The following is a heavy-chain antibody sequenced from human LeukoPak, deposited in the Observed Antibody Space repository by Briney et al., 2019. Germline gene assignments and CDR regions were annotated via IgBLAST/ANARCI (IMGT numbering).Heavy chain of an antibody. J-gene: IGHJ1*01. V-gene: IGHV4-59*01. CDR3: ARGTEGSAWLLQH. CDR2: TSNSGST. D-gene: IGHD6-25*01. CDR1: GGSINSYY. Sequence: SETLSLTCTVSGGSINSYYWSWIRQPPGKGLEWIGYTSNSGSTDYNPSLKSRVTISVDTSKNQFSLDLNSVTTADTAVYYCARGTEGSAWLLQHWARAPWSPSPQ.